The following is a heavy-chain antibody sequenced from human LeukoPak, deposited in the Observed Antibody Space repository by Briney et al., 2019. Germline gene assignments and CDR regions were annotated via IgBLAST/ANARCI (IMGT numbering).Heavy chain of an antibody. Sequence: GGSLRLSCAASGFTFNNYWMTWVRQAPGKGLEWVANIKQDGSEKYYVDSVKGRFTISRDNAKNSLYLQVNSLRAEDTAVYYCAPTPSGPYFFDYWGQGTLVTVSS. CDR3: APTPSGPYFFDY. D-gene: IGHD2-15*01. CDR2: IKQDGSEK. V-gene: IGHV3-7*03. CDR1: GFTFNNYW. J-gene: IGHJ4*02.